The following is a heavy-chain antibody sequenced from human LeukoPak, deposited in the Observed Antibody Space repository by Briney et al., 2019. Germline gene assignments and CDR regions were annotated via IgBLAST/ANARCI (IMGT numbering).Heavy chain of an antibody. CDR3: VAAAAGFDY. D-gene: IGHD6-13*01. Sequence: PSETLSLTCAVSGGSFSGYYWSWIRQPPGKGLEWIGEINPSGSTNYNPSLKRRVTISVDTSKNQFSLKLSSVTAADTAVYYCVAAAAGFDYWGQGTLVTVSS. CDR1: GGSFSGYY. CDR2: INPSGST. J-gene: IGHJ4*02. V-gene: IGHV4-34*01.